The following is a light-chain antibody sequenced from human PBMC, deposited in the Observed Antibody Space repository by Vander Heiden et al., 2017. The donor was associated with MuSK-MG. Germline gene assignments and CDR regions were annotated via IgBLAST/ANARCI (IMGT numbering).Light chain of an antibody. Sequence: EIVFTQSPGTLSLSPGVRATVSGSASQSVYSSYLAWYQQKVGQAPRLLIYGASSRATGIPDRFSGSGSGTDFTLIISRLEPEDFAVYYCQQDHTSPYTFGQGTQLEIK. CDR1: QSVYSSY. CDR3: QQDHTSPYT. J-gene: IGKJ2*01. CDR2: GAS. V-gene: IGKV3-20*01.